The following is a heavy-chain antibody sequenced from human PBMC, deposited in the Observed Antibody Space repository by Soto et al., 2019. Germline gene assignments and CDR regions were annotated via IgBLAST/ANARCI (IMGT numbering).Heavy chain of an antibody. CDR3: ARDAIAIAAAGNDYSYGMDV. Sequence: GGSLRLSGSASGCTFSSYAMHCVRQAPGKRLEWVAVISYDGSNKYYADSVKGRFTIYRDNSKNTLYLQMNSLRAEDTAVYYCARDAIAIAAAGNDYSYGMDVWGQGTTVTVSS. V-gene: IGHV3-30-3*01. D-gene: IGHD6-13*01. CDR2: ISYDGSNK. J-gene: IGHJ6*02. CDR1: GCTFSSYA.